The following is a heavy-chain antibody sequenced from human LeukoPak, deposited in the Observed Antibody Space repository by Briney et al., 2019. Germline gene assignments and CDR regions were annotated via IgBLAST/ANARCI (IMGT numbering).Heavy chain of an antibody. CDR1: GFSFSSYA. J-gene: IGHJ4*02. CDR2: IRDSGGST. Sequence: GGSLRLSCAASGFSFSSYAMSWVRQAPGKGLEWVSAIRDSGGSTYYADSVKGRFTISRDNSQNTLYLQMNSLRAEDTAIYYCAKAGDATSPGGSFASWGQGTLVTVST. D-gene: IGHD3-16*01. V-gene: IGHV3-23*01. CDR3: AKAGDATSPGGSFAS.